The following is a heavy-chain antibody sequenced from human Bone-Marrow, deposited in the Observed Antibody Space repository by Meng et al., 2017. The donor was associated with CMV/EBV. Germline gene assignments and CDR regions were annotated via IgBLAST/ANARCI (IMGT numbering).Heavy chain of an antibody. CDR2: INHSGST. CDR3: ARVRYSTYGMDV. CDR1: GGSFSGYY. D-gene: IGHD3-9*01. J-gene: IGHJ6*02. V-gene: IGHV4-34*01. Sequence: SETLSLTCAVYGGSFSGYYWSWIRQPPGKGLEWIGEINHSGSTNYNPSLKSRVTISVDTSKNQFSLKLSSVTAADTAVYYCARVRYSTYGMDVWGQGTTVTVYS.